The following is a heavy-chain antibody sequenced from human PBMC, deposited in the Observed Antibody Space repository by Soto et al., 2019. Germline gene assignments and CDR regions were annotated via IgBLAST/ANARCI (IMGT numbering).Heavy chain of an antibody. V-gene: IGHV3-30*18. CDR1: GFTFIDFG. D-gene: IGHD1-7*01. J-gene: IGHJ6*02. Sequence: GGSLRLSCAASGFTFIDFGMHWVRQAPGKGLEWVAVISYDGSNKYYEDPVKGRFTISRDNSKNTLYLQMNSLRAEDTAVYYCAKDRVEYNWNYSPFYYYGMDVWGQGTTVTVSS. CDR2: ISYDGSNK. CDR3: AKDRVEYNWNYSPFYYYGMDV.